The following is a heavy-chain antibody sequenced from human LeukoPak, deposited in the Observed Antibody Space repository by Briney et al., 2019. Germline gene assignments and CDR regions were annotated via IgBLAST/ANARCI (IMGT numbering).Heavy chain of an antibody. D-gene: IGHD3-22*01. Sequence: SETLSLTCTVSGYSIRSGYYWGWIRQPPGKGLEWIGSIYYSGSTYYNPSLKSRVTISVDTSKNQFSLKLSSVTAADTAVYYCARQRGYYDSTFYWGQGTLVTASS. CDR3: ARQRGYYDSTFY. V-gene: IGHV4-38-2*02. CDR2: IYYSGST. CDR1: GYSIRSGYY. J-gene: IGHJ4*02.